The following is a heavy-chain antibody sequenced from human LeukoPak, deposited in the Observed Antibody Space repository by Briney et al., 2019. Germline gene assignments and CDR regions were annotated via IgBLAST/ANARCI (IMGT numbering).Heavy chain of an antibody. CDR2: INHSGST. V-gene: IGHV4-34*01. CDR1: GGSFSGYY. D-gene: IGHD3-10*01. J-gene: IGHJ4*02. Sequence: PSETLSLTCAVYGGSFSGYYWSWIRQPPGKGLEWVGEINHSGSTNYNPSLKSRVTISVDTSKNQFSLKLSSVTAADTAVYYCAKVITMVRGVIIRTFDYWGQGTLVTVSS. CDR3: AKVITMVRGVIIRTFDY.